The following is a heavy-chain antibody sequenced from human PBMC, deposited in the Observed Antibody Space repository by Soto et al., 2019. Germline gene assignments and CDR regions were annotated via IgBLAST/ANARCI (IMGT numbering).Heavy chain of an antibody. J-gene: IGHJ4*02. V-gene: IGHV5-51*01. CDR2: IYPDDSDT. CDR3: ARHTSGEYYDY. CDR1: GYSLTNYW. D-gene: IGHD2-21*01. Sequence: GESLKLSCKGSGYSLTNYWIGWVRQMPGKGLEWVGIIYPDDSDTRYSPSFQGQVTISADKSINTAYLQWSSLKASDTAMYYCARHTSGEYYDYWGKGPSVTVFS.